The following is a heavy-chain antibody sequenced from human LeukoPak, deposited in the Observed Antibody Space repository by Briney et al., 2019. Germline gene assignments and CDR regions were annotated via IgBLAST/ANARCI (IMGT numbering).Heavy chain of an antibody. CDR3: VRATVKSSDFWRKGEACFDP. V-gene: IGHV1-69*05. CDR2: IIPLFGTA. D-gene: IGHD3-3*01. Sequence: GASVKVSCKPSGGTVSLYDITWVRQAPGQGLEWIGWIIPLFGTAYYAQRFQGRVTVTTDESTGTAYLEMSSLRPKDTALYYCVRATVKSSDFWRKGEACFDPWGQGTLVTVSS. CDR1: GGTVSLYD. J-gene: IGHJ5*02.